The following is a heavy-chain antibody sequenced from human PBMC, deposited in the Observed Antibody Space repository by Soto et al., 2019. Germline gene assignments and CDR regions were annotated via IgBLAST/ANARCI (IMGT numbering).Heavy chain of an antibody. J-gene: IGHJ4*02. CDR3: ARGNPPAYYDFWSGHFDY. CDR2: IIPIFGTA. V-gene: IGHV1-69*13. Sequence: GASVKVSCKASGGTFSSYAISWVRQAPGQGLEWMGGIIPIFGTANYAQKFQGRVTITADESTSTAYMELSSLRSEDTAVYYCARGNPPAYYDFWSGHFDYWGQGTLVTVSS. CDR1: GGTFSSYA. D-gene: IGHD3-3*01.